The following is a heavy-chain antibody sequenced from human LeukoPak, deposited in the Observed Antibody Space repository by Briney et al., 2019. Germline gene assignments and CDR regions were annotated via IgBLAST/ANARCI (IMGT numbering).Heavy chain of an antibody. D-gene: IGHD3-10*02. CDR3: ARVVVRGDDY. J-gene: IGHJ4*02. CDR2: ISSSSSTI. Sequence: TGGSLRLSCAASGFTFSSYSMNWVRQAPGKGLEWVSCISSSSSTIYYADSVKGRFTISRDNAKNSLYLQMNSLRAEDTAVYYCARVVVRGDDYWGQGTLVTVSS. CDR1: GFTFSSYS. V-gene: IGHV3-48*01.